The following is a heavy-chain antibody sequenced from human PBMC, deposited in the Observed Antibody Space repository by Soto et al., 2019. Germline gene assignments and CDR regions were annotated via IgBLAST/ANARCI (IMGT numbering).Heavy chain of an antibody. V-gene: IGHV4-39*01. CDR3: ARLNGYCLRTNCHGYYGMDV. Sequence: LETKSLRNSVADGYLRDSTHYWGWIHPPPGKGLEWIGSIYDSGSTYYNPSLKSRVTISVDTSKNEFSLRLTSVTAADTGVYYCARLNGYCLRTNCHGYYGMDVWGQGTTVTVSS. J-gene: IGHJ6*02. CDR2: IYDSGST. D-gene: IGHD2-2*03. CDR1: DGYLRDSTHY.